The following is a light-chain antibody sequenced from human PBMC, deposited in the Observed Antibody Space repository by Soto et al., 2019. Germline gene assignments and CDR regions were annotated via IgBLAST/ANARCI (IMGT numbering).Light chain of an antibody. CDR1: PSVSSY. CDR3: QQRSNWPST. V-gene: IGKV3-11*01. CDR2: DAS. J-gene: IGKJ4*01. Sequence: EIVLTQSPAPLSLSPGERAALSCRASPSVSSYLAWYQQKPGQAPRLLIYDASKRATGIPARFSGSGSGTDFTLTISSLEPEDFAVDFCQQRSNWPSTFGGGTKVEI.